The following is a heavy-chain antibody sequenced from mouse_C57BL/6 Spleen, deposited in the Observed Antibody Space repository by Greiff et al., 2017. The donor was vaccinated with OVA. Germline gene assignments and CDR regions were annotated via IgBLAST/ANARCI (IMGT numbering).Heavy chain of an antibody. CDR1: GYTFTSYW. J-gene: IGHJ1*03. CDR3: TRWSLYYGSSYGYWYFDV. CDR2: IYPGNSDT. Sequence: VHVKQSGTVLARPGASVKMSCKTSGYTFTSYWMHWVKQRPGQGLEWIGDIYPGNSDTSYNQKVKGKAKLTAVTSASTAYMELSSLTNEDSAVYYCTRWSLYYGSSYGYWYFDVWGTGTTVTVSS. D-gene: IGHD1-1*01. V-gene: IGHV1-5*01.